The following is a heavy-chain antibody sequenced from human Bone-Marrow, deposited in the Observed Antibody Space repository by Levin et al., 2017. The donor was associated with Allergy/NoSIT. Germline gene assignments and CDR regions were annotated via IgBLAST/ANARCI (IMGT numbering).Heavy chain of an antibody. CDR3: AKAPRVLVWSYMDV. Sequence: PGESLKISCAASGFTFSSYAMSWVRQAPGKGLEWVSAISGSGGSTYYADSVKGRFTISRDNSKNTLYLQMNSLRAEDTAVYYCAKAPRVLVWSYMDVWGKGTTVTVSS. D-gene: IGHD2-8*02. CDR2: ISGSGGST. V-gene: IGHV3-23*01. CDR1: GFTFSSYA. J-gene: IGHJ6*03.